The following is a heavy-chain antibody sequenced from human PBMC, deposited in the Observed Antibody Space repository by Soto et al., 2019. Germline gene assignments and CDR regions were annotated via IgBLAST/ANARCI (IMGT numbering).Heavy chain of an antibody. V-gene: IGHV3-23*01. CDR3: AKSPEMIVGEPNDY. CDR1: GFTFSSYA. D-gene: IGHD3-22*01. Sequence: PGGSLRLSCAASGFTFSSYAMSWVRQAPGKGLEWVSAISGSGGSTYYADSVKGRFTISRDNSKNTLYLQMNSLRAEDTAVYYCAKSPEMIVGEPNDYWGQGTLVTVSS. J-gene: IGHJ4*02. CDR2: ISGSGGST.